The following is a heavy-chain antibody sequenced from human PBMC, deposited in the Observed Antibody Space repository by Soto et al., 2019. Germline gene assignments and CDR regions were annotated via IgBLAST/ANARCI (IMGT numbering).Heavy chain of an antibody. J-gene: IGHJ4*02. CDR2: TYYRSKWYN. D-gene: IGHD6-13*01. CDR3: AREGSSSWHE. Sequence: PSQTLSLTCAISGDSVSSKSVAWNWIRQSPSRGLEWLGRTYYRSKWYNDYAVSVKSRITINPDTSKNQFSLQLKPVTPEDTAVYYCAREGSSSWHEWGQGTLVTVSS. V-gene: IGHV6-1*01. CDR1: GDSVSSKSVA.